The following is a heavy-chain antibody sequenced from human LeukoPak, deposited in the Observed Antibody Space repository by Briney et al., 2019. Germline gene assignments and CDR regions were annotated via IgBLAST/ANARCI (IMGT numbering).Heavy chain of an antibody. D-gene: IGHD3-22*01. CDR2: IIPIFGIA. CDR3: ARVGYYDSNNDY. J-gene: IGHJ4*02. CDR1: GYTFTNYA. V-gene: IGHV1-69*04. Sequence: ASVKVSCKASGYTFTNYAISWVRQAPGQGLEWMGRIIPIFGIANYAQKFQGRVTITADKSTSTAYMELSSLRSEDTAVYYCARVGYYDSNNDYWGQGTLVTVSS.